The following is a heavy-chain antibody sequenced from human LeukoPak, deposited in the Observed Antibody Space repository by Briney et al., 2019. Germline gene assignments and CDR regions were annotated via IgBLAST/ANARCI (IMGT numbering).Heavy chain of an antibody. CDR3: ARYIAAAGNFDY. CDR2: ISAYNGNT. D-gene: IGHD6-13*01. Sequence: GASVKVSCKASGYTFTSYDINWVRQATGQGLEWMGWISAYNGNTNYAQKLQGRVTMTTDTSTSTAYMELRSLRSDDTAVYYCARYIAAAGNFDYWGQGTLVTVSS. J-gene: IGHJ4*02. CDR1: GYTFTSYD. V-gene: IGHV1-18*01.